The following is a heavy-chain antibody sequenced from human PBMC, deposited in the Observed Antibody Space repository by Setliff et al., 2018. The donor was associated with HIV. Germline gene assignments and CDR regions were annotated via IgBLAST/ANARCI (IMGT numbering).Heavy chain of an antibody. CDR3: ARGPYYYDSSGYHH. D-gene: IGHD3-22*01. Sequence: SETLSLTCAVYGGSFSGYYWSWIRQPPGKGLEWIGEINHSGSTNYNPSLESRVTISVDTSKNQFSLKLSSVTAADTAVYYCARGPYYYDSSGYHHWGQGTLVTVSS. J-gene: IGHJ4*02. CDR1: GGSFSGYY. V-gene: IGHV4-34*01. CDR2: INHSGST.